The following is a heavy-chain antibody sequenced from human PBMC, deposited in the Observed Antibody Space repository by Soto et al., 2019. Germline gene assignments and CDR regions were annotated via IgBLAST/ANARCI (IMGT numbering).Heavy chain of an antibody. V-gene: IGHV3-33*01. CDR1: GFTFSSYG. D-gene: IGHD1-26*01. CDR2: IWYDGSNK. J-gene: IGHJ4*02. CDR3: ARDRGSPRMGAKGTIDY. Sequence: GGSLRLSCAASGFTFSSYGMHWVRQAPGKGLEWVAVIWYDGSNKYYADSVKGRFTISKDNSKNTLYLQMNSLRAEDAAVYYCARDRGSPRMGAKGTIDYWGQGTLVTVSS.